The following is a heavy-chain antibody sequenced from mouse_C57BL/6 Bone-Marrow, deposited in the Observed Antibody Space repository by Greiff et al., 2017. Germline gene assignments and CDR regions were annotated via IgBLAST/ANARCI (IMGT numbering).Heavy chain of an antibody. CDR3: APTPYYAMDY. CDR1: GFTFSDYG. Sequence: EVQRVESGGGLVKPGGSLKLSCAASGFTFSDYGMHWVRQAPEKGLEWVAYISSGSSTIYYADTVKGRFTISRDNAKNTLFLQMTSLRSEDTAMYYCAPTPYYAMDYWGQGTSVTVSS. J-gene: IGHJ4*01. CDR2: ISSGSSTI. V-gene: IGHV5-17*01.